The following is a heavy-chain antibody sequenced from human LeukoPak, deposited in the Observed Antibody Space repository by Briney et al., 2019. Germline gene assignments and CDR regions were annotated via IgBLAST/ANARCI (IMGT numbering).Heavy chain of an antibody. V-gene: IGHV1-2*02. CDR3: ARTDEYSGDYYFDY. Sequence: GASVKVSCKASGYSFSGYDLSWVRQAPGEGLEWMGWINPNSGGTKYSQRFQDRVTMTRDTSISTAYLELSSLRSDDTAVYYCARTDEYSGDYYFDYWGQGTLVTVSS. CDR1: GYSFSGYD. CDR2: INPNSGGT. J-gene: IGHJ4*02. D-gene: IGHD5-12*01.